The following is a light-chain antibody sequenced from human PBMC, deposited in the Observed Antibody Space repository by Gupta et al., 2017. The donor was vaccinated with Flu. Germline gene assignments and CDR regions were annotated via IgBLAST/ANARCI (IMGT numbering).Light chain of an antibody. CDR1: SSNIGANP. J-gene: IGLJ2*01. V-gene: IGLV1-44*01. Sequence: QSDLTQPPSASGTPGQTVTISCSGSSSNIGANPVSWDQQVPGTAPKLLIYGNNQRPSGVPDRFSGSKSGTSASLAISGLQSENEADYYCAAWDDGLSARVFGGGTKLTVL. CDR2: GNN. CDR3: AAWDDGLSARV.